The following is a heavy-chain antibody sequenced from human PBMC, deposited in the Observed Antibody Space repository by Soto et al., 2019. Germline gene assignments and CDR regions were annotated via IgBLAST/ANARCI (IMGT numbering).Heavy chain of an antibody. CDR3: VKDGFSNYPYWYFDL. D-gene: IGHD4-4*01. J-gene: IGHJ2*01. Sequence: EVQLVEFGGGLVQPGRSLRLSCAASGFTFDDYAMHWVRQAPGKGLEWVSGINWNGNSIGFADSVKGRFTISRDNAKNSLYLQMSSLRAEDTALYYCVKDGFSNYPYWYFDLWGRGTLVTVSS. CDR1: GFTFDDYA. CDR2: INWNGNSI. V-gene: IGHV3-9*01.